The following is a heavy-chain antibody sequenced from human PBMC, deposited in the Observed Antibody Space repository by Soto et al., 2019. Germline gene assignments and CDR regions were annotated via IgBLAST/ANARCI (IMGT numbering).Heavy chain of an antibody. CDR3: ALYGWVGDY. V-gene: IGHV1-18*01. CDR1: GYGSTSYG. J-gene: IGHJ4*02. CDR2: ITAYNGDT. Sequence: QVQLVQSGAEVEKPGASVKVSCKASGYGSTSYGISWVRQAPGQGLEWMGWITAYNGDTSYAQKFQGRLTMTTDTSTNTAYMELRSLRADDTAVYYCALYGWVGDYWGKGTLVTVSS. D-gene: IGHD2-8*02.